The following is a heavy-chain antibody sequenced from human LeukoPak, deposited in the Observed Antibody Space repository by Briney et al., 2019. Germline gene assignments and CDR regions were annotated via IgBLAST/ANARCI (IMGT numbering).Heavy chain of an antibody. CDR1: GHTITVSY. CDR3: AREGVGATKYFDY. CDR2: IYPNSGDT. J-gene: IGHJ4*02. V-gene: IGHV1-2*02. Sequence: ASVKVSCKACGHTITVSYIHWVGQAPGQGIAWMGCIYPNSGDTLYAQKFQRRVTMTSDTSISTAYMDLDRLISDDTAVYFCAREGVGATKYFDYWGQGTLLTVSS. D-gene: IGHD1-26*01.